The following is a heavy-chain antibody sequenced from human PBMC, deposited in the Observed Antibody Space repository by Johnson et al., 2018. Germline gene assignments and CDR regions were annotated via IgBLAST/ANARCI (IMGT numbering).Heavy chain of an antibody. V-gene: IGHV4-59*01. Sequence: QVQLQESGPGLVKPSVPLSLTCTVSGGSISSYYWSWIRQPPGKGLEWLGYIYYSGSTNYNPSLKSRVTISVEPSKNQFSLKLSSVTAADTAVYYCARDDRGRYYYYGMDVWDQGTTVTVSS. D-gene: IGHD3-16*01. CDR3: ARDDRGRYYYYGMDV. J-gene: IGHJ6*02. CDR2: IYYSGST. CDR1: GGSISSYY.